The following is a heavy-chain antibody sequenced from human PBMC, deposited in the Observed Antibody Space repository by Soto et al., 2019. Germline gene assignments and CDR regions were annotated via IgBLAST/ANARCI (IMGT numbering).Heavy chain of an antibody. Sequence: GGSLRLSCAASGFTFSSYAMHWVRQAPGKGLEWVAVISYDGSNKYYADSVKGRFTISRDNSKNTLYLQMNSLRAEDTAVYYCARASRDGHPSYYYGMDVWGQGTTVTVSS. V-gene: IGHV3-30-3*01. CDR2: ISYDGSNK. CDR1: GFTFSSYA. CDR3: ARASRDGHPSYYYGMDV. J-gene: IGHJ6*02.